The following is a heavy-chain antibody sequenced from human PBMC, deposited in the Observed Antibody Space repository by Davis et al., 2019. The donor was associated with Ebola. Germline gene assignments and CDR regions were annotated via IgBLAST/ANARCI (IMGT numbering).Heavy chain of an antibody. Sequence: GESLKISCEASGFTFSYHRMSWIRQVPGKGLEWLSYIADSGVDYAESVKGRFPISRDNAKNSLYLQMDNLRDEDTAVYYCARGGGGTGDTCWYADYWGQGTLVTVSS. CDR3: ARGGGGTGDTCWYADY. CDR1: GFTFSYHR. CDR2: IADSGV. V-gene: IGHV3-48*02. J-gene: IGHJ4*02. D-gene: IGHD2-8*02.